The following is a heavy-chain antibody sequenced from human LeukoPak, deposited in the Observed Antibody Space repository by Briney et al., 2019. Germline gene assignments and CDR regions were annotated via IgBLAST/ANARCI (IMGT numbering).Heavy chain of an antibody. CDR2: ISYDGSNK. Sequence: GRSLRLSCAASGFTFSSYAMHWVRQAPGKGLEWVAVISYDGSNKYYADSVKGRFTISRDNSKNTLYLQMNSLRAEDTAVYYCASQVGHCRGGSCSGYWGQGTLVTVSS. D-gene: IGHD2-15*01. V-gene: IGHV3-30-3*01. CDR3: ASQVGHCRGGSCSGY. CDR1: GFTFSSYA. J-gene: IGHJ4*02.